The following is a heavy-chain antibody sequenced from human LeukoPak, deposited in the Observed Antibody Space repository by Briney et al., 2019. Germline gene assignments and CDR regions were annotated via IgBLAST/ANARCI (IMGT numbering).Heavy chain of an antibody. Sequence: SETLSLTCAVYGGSFSGYYWSWIRQPPGKGLEWIGEINHSGSTNYNPSLKSRVTISVDTSKNQFSLKLSSVTAADTAVYYYAREFCSSTSCYLDYWGQGTLVTVSS. V-gene: IGHV4-34*01. J-gene: IGHJ4*02. D-gene: IGHD2-2*01. CDR2: INHSGST. CDR1: GGSFSGYY. CDR3: AREFCSSTSCYLDY.